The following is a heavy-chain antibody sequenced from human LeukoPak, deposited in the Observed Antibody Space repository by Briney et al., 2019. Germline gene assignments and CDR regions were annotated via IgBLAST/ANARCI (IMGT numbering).Heavy chain of an antibody. J-gene: IGHJ4*02. V-gene: IGHV3-23*01. CDR1: GFTFSSYA. D-gene: IGHD2-2*01. CDR2: VSGDGVRT. CDR3: AKEQDNRLLLSHFDY. Sequence: GGSLRLSCAASGFTFSSYAMSWVRQAPGKGLEWVSAVSGDGVRTFYADSVKGRFTISRDNSMNTESLQMNSLRAGDTAVYYCAKEQDNRLLLSHFDYWGQGILVTVSS.